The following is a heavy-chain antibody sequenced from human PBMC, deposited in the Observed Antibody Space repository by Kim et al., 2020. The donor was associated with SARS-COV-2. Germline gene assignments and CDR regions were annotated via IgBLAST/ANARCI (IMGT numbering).Heavy chain of an antibody. V-gene: IGHV4-39*07. CDR1: GGSISSSSYY. D-gene: IGHD3-22*01. Sequence: SETLSLTCAVSGGSISSSSYYWGWIRQPPGKGLEWIGSTYYSGSTYYNPSLKSRVTISVDTSKNQFSLKLSSVTAADTAVYYCARDYYDSYAFDIWGQGTMVTVSS. CDR3: ARDYYDSYAFDI. CDR2: TYYSGST. J-gene: IGHJ3*02.